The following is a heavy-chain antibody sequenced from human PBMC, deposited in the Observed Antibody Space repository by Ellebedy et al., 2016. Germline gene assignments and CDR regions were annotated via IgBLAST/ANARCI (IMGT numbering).Heavy chain of an antibody. D-gene: IGHD1-26*01. V-gene: IGHV1-2*02. J-gene: IGHJ4*02. CDR2: INPNSGGT. CDR1: GYNLSTYA. CDR3: ARDTVGATEEVFHY. Sequence: ASVKVSXKASGYNLSTYAISWVRQAPGQRLEWMGWINPNSGGTNYAQKFQGRVTMTSDTSISTAYMELSRLRSDDTAVYYCARDTVGATEEVFHYWGQGTLVTVSS.